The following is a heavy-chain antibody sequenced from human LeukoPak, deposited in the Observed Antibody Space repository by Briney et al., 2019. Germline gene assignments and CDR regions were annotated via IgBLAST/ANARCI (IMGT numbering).Heavy chain of an antibody. D-gene: IGHD6-6*01. V-gene: IGHV3-23*01. J-gene: IGHJ6*02. CDR3: AKCDSSSLYYYYGMDV. CDR2: ISGSGGST. Sequence: GGSLRLSCAASGFTFSSYAMSWVRQAPGKGLEWVSAISGSGGSTYYADSVKGRFTISRDNSKSTLYLQMNSLRAEDTAVYYCAKCDSSSLYYYYGMDVWGQGTMVTVSS. CDR1: GFTFSSYA.